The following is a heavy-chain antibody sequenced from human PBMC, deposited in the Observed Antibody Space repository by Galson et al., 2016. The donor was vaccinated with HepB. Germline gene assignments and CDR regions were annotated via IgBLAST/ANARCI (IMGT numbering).Heavy chain of an antibody. J-gene: IGHJ4*02. CDR1: GGSISSFQ. Sequence: TLSLTCTVSGGSISSFQWSWIRQPPGKALEWIGYFYYSRSTNYNPSLKSRVTISVDTSKNQFSLKLRSVTAADTAVYYCARLVTYTTPGFDYWGQGTLVTVSP. CDR2: FYYSRST. CDR3: ARLVTYTTPGFDY. D-gene: IGHD2-2*02. V-gene: IGHV4-59*08.